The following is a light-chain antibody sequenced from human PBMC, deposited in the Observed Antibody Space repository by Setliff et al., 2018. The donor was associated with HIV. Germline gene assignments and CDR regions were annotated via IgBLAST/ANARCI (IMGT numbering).Light chain of an antibody. V-gene: IGLV2-11*01. CDR2: EVN. CDR3: CSYAGSDTFVV. Sequence: QSVLTQPRSVSGSPGQSVTISCTGTSNDVGGYNYVSWYQQHPGKVPNLIIYEVNKRPSGVSNRFSGSKSGNTASLAISGLQADDEADYYCCSYAGSDTFVVFGTGTKVPS. J-gene: IGLJ1*01. CDR1: SNDVGGYNY.